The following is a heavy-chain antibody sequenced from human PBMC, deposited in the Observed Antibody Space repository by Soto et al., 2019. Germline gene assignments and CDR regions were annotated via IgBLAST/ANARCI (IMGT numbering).Heavy chain of an antibody. CDR3: ASDVDTAMEVDY. D-gene: IGHD5-18*01. J-gene: IGHJ4*02. V-gene: IGHV3-64*01. CDR2: ISSSGAHT. CDR1: GFTFSNCE. Sequence: PGGSLRLSCAASGFTFSNCEMHWVRQAPGKGLEWVSGISSSGAHTDYAKSVKGRFTISRDNSKNTLYLQMNSLRDEDTAVYYSASDVDTAMEVDYWGQGTLVTVSS.